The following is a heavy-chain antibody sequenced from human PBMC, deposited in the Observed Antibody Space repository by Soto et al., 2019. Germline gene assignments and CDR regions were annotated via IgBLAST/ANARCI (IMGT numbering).Heavy chain of an antibody. CDR1: GYTFTSYG. CDR3: ARDGKVWAYYDSDYYYYGMDV. CDR2: ISAYNGNT. V-gene: IGHV1-18*01. J-gene: IGHJ6*02. Sequence: ASVKVSCKASGYTFTSYGISWVRQAPGQGLEWMGWISAYNGNTNYAQKLQGRVTMTTDTSTSTAYMELRSLRSDDTAVYYCARDGKVWAYYDSDYYYYGMDVWGQGTTVTVSS. D-gene: IGHD3-22*01.